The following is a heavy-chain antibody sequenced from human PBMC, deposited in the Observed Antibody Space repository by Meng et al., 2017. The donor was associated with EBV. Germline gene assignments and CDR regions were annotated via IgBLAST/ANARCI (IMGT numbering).Heavy chain of an antibody. J-gene: IGHJ5*02. CDR3: AHRRDEYSSSWYGWFDP. V-gene: IGHV2-5*02. CDR2: IYWDDDK. CDR1: WVSPSTSGVV. D-gene: IGHD6-13*01. Sequence: IPLNALGPPPLKPTRTCTLLCTFSWVSPSTSGVVVCWIRQPPGKALEWLALIYWDDDKRYSPSLKSRLTITKDHSKTKVVLTMTNMDPVDTATYYCAHRRDEYSSSWYGWFDPWGQGTLVTVSS.